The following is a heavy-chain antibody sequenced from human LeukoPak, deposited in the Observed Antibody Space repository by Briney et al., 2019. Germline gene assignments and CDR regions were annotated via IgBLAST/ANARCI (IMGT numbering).Heavy chain of an antibody. V-gene: IGHV3-66*01. CDR2: IYSGGST. D-gene: IGHD2-21*02. CDR3: ARDEGCGGDCLFDY. J-gene: IGHJ4*02. CDR1: GFTVSSNY. Sequence: GGSLRLSCAVSGFTVSSNYMSWVRQAPGKGLDWVSVIYSGGSTYYADSVKGRFTISRDNSKNTLYLQMNSLRAEDTAVYYCARDEGCGGDCLFDYWAREPWSPSPQ.